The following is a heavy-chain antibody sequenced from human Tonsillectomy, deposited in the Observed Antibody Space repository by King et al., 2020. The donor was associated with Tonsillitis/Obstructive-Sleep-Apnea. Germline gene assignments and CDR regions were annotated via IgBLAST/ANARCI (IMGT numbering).Heavy chain of an antibody. J-gene: IGHJ4*02. V-gene: IGHV3-74*01. CDR1: GFTFSNYW. Sequence: VQLVESGGGLVQPGGSLRLSCAASGFTFSNYWMHWVRQVPGEGLVWVSYIISDARSIGYADSVKGRFTISRDNAGNTLYLQMNSLRAGDTAVYYWARDGPGVGIDSGGQGTLATVPS. CDR2: IISDARSI. D-gene: IGHD1-26*01. CDR3: ARDGPGVGIDS.